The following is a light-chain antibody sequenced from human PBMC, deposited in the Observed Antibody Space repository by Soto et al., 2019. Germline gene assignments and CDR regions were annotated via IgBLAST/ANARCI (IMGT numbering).Light chain of an antibody. V-gene: IGLV2-23*02. CDR1: SSDVGSYNP. J-gene: IGLJ1*01. Sequence: QSVLTQPASVSGSPGQSITISCTGTSSDVGSYNPVSWYQQHPGKAPKLMIYGVSKRPSGVSDRFSGSKSGDTASLTISGLQAEDEADYYCCSYAGVNTFYVFGTGTKVTVL. CDR3: CSYAGVNTFYV. CDR2: GVS.